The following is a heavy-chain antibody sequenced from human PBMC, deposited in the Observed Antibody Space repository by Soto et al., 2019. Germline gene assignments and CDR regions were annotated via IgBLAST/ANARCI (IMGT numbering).Heavy chain of an antibody. J-gene: IGHJ3*02. Sequence: GGSLRLSCAASGFTFSNDWMSWVRQAPGKGLEWVGRIKSKTDGGTTDYAAHVKGRFTISRDDSKNTLYLQMNSLKTEDTAVSYCTTDGGGSSGYFALDIWGQGTMVTVSS. CDR1: GFTFSNDW. V-gene: IGHV3-15*01. D-gene: IGHD3-22*01. CDR3: TTDGGGSSGYFALDI. CDR2: IKSKTDGGTT.